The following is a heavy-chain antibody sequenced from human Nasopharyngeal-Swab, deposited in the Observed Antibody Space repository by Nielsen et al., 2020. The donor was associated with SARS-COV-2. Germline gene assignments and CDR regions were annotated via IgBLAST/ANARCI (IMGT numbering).Heavy chain of an antibody. CDR3: ARDLRSGGSYDY. Sequence: GSLRLSCAVSGGSISSSHWWSWVRQPPGKGLEWIGEMFHSGRTNYNPSLKSRVTISVDKSKNQFSLKLSSVTAADTAVYFCARDLRSGGSYDYWGQGTLVTVSS. D-gene: IGHD2-15*01. J-gene: IGHJ4*02. V-gene: IGHV4-4*01. CDR2: MFHSGRT. CDR1: GGSISSSHW.